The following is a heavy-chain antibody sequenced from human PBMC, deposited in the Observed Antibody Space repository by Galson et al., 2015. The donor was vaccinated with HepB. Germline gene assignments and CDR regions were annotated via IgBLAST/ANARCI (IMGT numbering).Heavy chain of an antibody. CDR2: IIPIFGTA. CDR1: GGTFSSYA. D-gene: IGHD6-6*01. V-gene: IGHV1-69*13. Sequence: SGAEVKKPGASVKVSCKASGGTFSSYAISWVRQAPGQGLEWMGGIIPIFGTANYAQKFQGRATITADESTSTAYMELSSLRSEDTAVYYCAREGGRRYSSSPAGNWFDPWGQGTLVTVSS. J-gene: IGHJ5*02. CDR3: AREGGRRYSSSPAGNWFDP.